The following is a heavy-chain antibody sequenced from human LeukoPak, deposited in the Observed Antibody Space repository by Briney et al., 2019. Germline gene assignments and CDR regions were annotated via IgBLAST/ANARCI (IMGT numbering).Heavy chain of an antibody. J-gene: IGHJ4*02. CDR3: ARNLNSGSYFGY. CDR1: GGTFSSYA. CDR2: IIPILGIA. V-gene: IGHV1-69*04. Sequence: EASVQVSCTASGGTFSSYAISWVRQAPGQGLEWMGRIIPILGIANYAQKFQGRVTITADKSTSTAYMELSSLRSEDTAVYYCARNLNSGSYFGYWGQGTLVTVSS. D-gene: IGHD1-26*01.